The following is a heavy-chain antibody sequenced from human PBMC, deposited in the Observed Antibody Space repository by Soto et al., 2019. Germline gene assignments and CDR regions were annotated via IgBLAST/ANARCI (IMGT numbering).Heavy chain of an antibody. Sequence: EVQLVESGGGLVQPGGSLRLSCAASGFTFSDHYMDWVRQAPGKGLEWVGRTRNKANSYTTEYAASVKGRFTISRDDSKNSLYLQMNSLKTEDTAVYYCASVGTTLFDYWGQGTLVTVSS. D-gene: IGHD1-26*01. CDR1: GFTFSDHY. CDR2: TRNKANSYTT. J-gene: IGHJ4*02. CDR3: ASVGTTLFDY. V-gene: IGHV3-72*01.